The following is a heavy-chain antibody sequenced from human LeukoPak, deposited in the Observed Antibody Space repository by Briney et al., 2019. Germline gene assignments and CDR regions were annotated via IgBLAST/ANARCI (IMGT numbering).Heavy chain of an antibody. CDR2: IYTSGST. CDR1: GGSISSGSYY. J-gene: IGHJ3*02. CDR3: ARDGSSSSWEPDAFDI. D-gene: IGHD6-13*01. Sequence: SQTLSLTCTVSGGSISSGSYYWSWIRQPAGKGLEWIGRIYTSGSTNYNPSLKSRVTISVDTSKNQFSLKLSSVTAADTAVYYCARDGSSSSWEPDAFDIWGQGTMVTVSS. V-gene: IGHV4-61*02.